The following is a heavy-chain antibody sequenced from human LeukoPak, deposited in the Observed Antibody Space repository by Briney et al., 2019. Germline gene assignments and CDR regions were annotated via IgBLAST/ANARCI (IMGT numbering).Heavy chain of an antibody. J-gene: IGHJ4*02. D-gene: IGHD1-26*01. CDR3: AKDRGLRLAWEVMYSDY. CDR1: GFIFSDYG. CDR2: IRFDRSYK. Sequence: GGSLRLSCAASGFIFSDYGMHWVRQAPGRGLEWVAFIRFDRSYKYYAESVKGRFTISRDNSKNTLYLQMNSLRPEDTAVYYCAKDRGLRLAWEVMYSDYWGQGTLLTVSS. V-gene: IGHV3-30*02.